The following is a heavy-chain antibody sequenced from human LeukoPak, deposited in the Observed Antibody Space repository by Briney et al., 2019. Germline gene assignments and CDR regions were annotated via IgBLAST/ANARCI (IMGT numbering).Heavy chain of an antibody. J-gene: IGHJ4*02. D-gene: IGHD3-16*01. V-gene: IGHV1-69*13. CDR2: IIPIFGTA. Sequence: SVKVSCKASGGTFSSYAISWVRQAPGQGLEWMGGIIPIFGTANYAQKFQGRVTITADESTSTAYMELRSLRSDDTAVYYCARVNDYVWGSYPGTEWGQGTLVTVSS. CDR1: GGTFSSYA. CDR3: ARVNDYVWGSYPGTE.